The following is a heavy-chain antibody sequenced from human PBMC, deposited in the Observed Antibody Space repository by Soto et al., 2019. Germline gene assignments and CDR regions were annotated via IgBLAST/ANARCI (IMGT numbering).Heavy chain of an antibody. V-gene: IGHV3-30-3*01. D-gene: IGHD2-21*02. CDR3: ATDLFTAIREPSSGMDV. Sequence: GGSLRLSCAASGFTFSSYAMHWVRQAPGKGLEWVAVISYDGSNKYYADSVKGRFTISRDNSKNTLYLQMNSLRAEDTAVYYCATDLFTAIREPSSGMDVWGQGTTVTVSS. CDR1: GFTFSSYA. J-gene: IGHJ6*02. CDR2: ISYDGSNK.